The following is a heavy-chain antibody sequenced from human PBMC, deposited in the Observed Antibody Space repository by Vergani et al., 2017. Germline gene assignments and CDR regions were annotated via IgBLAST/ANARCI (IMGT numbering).Heavy chain of an antibody. CDR3: ARFNSPSYCGGDCGGNWXFDL. CDR1: GYSFTSYW. J-gene: IGHJ2*01. D-gene: IGHD2-21*02. Sequence: EVQLVQSGAEVKKPGESLKISCKGSGYSFTSYWIGWVRQMPGKGLEWMGIIYPGDSDTRYSPSFQGQVTISADKSISTAYLQWSSLKASDTAMYYCARFNSPSYCGGDCGGNWXFDLWGRGTLVTVSS. CDR2: IYPGDSDT. V-gene: IGHV5-51*01.